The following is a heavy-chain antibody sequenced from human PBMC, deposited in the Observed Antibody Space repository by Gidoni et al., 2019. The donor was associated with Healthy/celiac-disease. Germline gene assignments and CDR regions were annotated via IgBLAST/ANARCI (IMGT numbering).Heavy chain of an antibody. CDR3: AKDYSSGWYQGAFDY. D-gene: IGHD6-19*01. Sequence: EVQLVESGGGLVQPGRSLRLSCAASGFTFDDYAMHWVRQAPGKGLEWVSGISWNSGSIGYADSVKGRFTISRDNAKNSLYLQMNSLRAEDTALYYCAKDYSSGWYQGAFDYWGQGTLVTVSS. J-gene: IGHJ4*02. CDR1: GFTFDDYA. V-gene: IGHV3-9*01. CDR2: ISWNSGSI.